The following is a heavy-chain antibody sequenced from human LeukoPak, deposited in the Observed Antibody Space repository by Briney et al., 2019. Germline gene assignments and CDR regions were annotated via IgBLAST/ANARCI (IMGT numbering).Heavy chain of an antibody. CDR2: IYYSGST. CDR1: GGSISSGGYY. J-gene: IGHJ4*02. D-gene: IGHD3-22*01. Sequence: SETLSLTCTVSGGSISSGGYYWSWIRQHPGKGLEWIGYIYYSGSTYYNPSLKSRVTISVDTSKNQFSLKLRSVTAADTAVYYCASLVVNNYFDYWGQGTLVTVSS. CDR3: ASLVVNNYFDY. V-gene: IGHV4-31*03.